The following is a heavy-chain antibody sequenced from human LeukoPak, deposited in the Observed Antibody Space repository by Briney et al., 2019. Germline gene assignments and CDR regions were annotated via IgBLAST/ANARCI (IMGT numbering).Heavy chain of an antibody. CDR2: MNPNSGNT. V-gene: IGHV1-8*01. J-gene: IGHJ4*02. CDR3: ARRLEPLDYGGDY. Sequence: GASVKVSCKASGYTFTSYDINWVRQATGQGLEWMGWMNPNSGNTGYAQKFQGRVTMTRNTSISTAHMELSSLRSEDTAVYYCARRLEPLDYGGDYWGQGTLVTVSS. D-gene: IGHD4/OR15-4a*01. CDR1: GYTFTSYD.